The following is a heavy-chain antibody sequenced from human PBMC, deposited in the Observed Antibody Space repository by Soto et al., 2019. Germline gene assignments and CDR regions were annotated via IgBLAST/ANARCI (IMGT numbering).Heavy chain of an antibody. CDR3: AITPGLGPKIIKPQAYCMDV. Sequence: SETLSLTCTVSGGSISSGGYYWSWIRQHPGKGLEWIGYIYYSGSTYYNPSLKSRVTISVDTSKNQFSLKLSSVTAADTAVYYCAITPGLGPKIIKPQAYCMDVWGKGPTVTVSS. J-gene: IGHJ6*03. CDR1: GGSISSGGYY. CDR2: IYYSGST. V-gene: IGHV4-31*02.